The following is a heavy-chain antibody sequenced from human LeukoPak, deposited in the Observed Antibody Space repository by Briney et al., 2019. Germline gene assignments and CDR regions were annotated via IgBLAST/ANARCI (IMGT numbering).Heavy chain of an antibody. V-gene: IGHV4-34*01. Sequence: SETLSLTCAVYGGSFSGYYWSWIRQPPGKGLEWIGEINHSGSTNYNPSLKSRVTISVDTSKNQFSLKLSSVTAADTVVYYCARGAGPSIEMATIFDYWGQGTLVTVSS. J-gene: IGHJ4*02. CDR1: GGSFSGYY. CDR2: INHSGST. CDR3: ARGAGPSIEMATIFDY. D-gene: IGHD5-12*01.